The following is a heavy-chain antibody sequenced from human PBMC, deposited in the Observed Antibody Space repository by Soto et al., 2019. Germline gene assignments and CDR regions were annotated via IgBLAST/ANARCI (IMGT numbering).Heavy chain of an antibody. Sequence: HPGGSLRLSCAASGFTFSSYGMHWVRQAPGKGLEWVAVIWYDGSNKYYADSVKGRFTISRDNSKNTLYLQMNSLRAEDTAVYYCARDLHYGSGRYALYYYYMDVWGKGTTVTVSS. CDR2: IWYDGSNK. D-gene: IGHD3-10*01. J-gene: IGHJ6*03. CDR3: ARDLHYGSGRYALYYYYMDV. V-gene: IGHV3-33*01. CDR1: GFTFSSYG.